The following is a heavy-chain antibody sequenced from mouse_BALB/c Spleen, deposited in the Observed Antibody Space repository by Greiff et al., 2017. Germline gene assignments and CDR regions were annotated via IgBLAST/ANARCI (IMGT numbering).Heavy chain of an antibody. CDR2: ISTYYGDA. Sequence: VQLQQSGAELVRPGVSVKISCKGSGYTFTDYAMHWVKQSHAKSLEWIGVISTYYGDASYNQKFKGKATMTVDKSSSTAYMELARLTSEDSAIYYCARSLHYYGSFDYWGQGTTLTVSS. D-gene: IGHD1-2*01. CDR3: ARSLHYYGSFDY. CDR1: GYTFTDYA. J-gene: IGHJ2*01. V-gene: IGHV1S137*01.